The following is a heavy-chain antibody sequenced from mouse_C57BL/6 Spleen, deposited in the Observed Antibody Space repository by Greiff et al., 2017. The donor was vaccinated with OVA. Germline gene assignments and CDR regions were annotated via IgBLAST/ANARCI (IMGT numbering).Heavy chain of an antibody. CDR1: GYAFTHYL. J-gene: IGHJ3*01. Sequence: QVQLQQSGAELVRPGTSVKVSCKASGYAFTHYLIEWVKQRPGQGLEWIGVINPGSGGTNYNEKFKGKATLTADKSSSTAYMQLSSLTSEDSAVYFCARRFAYWGQGTLVTVAA. CDR3: ARRFAY. CDR2: INPGSGGT. V-gene: IGHV1-54*01.